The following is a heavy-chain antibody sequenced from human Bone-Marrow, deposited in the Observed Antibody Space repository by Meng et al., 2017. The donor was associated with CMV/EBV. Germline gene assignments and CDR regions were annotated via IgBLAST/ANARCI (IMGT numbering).Heavy chain of an antibody. Sequence: LSRTCTVSSGSISGYYWSWIRQPAGKGLEWVGRVYTSGTNNYNYNPSLKSRVTMSVDTSRNQFSLDLSSMTAADTAVYYCARDRDFGYWGRGALVTVSS. CDR2: VYTSGTN. J-gene: IGHJ4*02. CDR1: SGSISGYY. CDR3: ARDRDFGY. V-gene: IGHV4-4*07.